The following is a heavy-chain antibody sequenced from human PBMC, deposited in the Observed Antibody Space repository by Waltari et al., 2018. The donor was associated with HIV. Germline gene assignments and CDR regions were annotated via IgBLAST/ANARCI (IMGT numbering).Heavy chain of an antibody. J-gene: IGHJ4*02. V-gene: IGHV1-69*12. CDR1: GGTFNRSS. D-gene: IGHD4-17*01. Sequence: QVQLVQSGAEVKRPGSSVKVSCQAYGGTFNRSSVSWVRQAPGQGPEWMVGVIPVFGTLNYAQKFKDRLTLIADEAKGTAYMELTNLRSEDTALYYCSTSRQNNSYASDYGAYLLASWGQGTLVTVSS. CDR2: VIPVFGTL. CDR3: STSRQNNSYASDYGAYLLAS.